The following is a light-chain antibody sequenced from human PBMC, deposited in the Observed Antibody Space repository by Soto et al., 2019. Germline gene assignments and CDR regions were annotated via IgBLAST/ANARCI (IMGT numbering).Light chain of an antibody. CDR1: QTITTS. CDR2: AAS. V-gene: IGKV3-20*01. J-gene: IGKJ3*01. CDR3: QQYGSTFT. Sequence: LTQSPGTLSLSPGETATLYCRASQTITTSLAWYQQKPGQAPRLLIYAASSRATGIPDRFSGSGSGTDITLTISGLEPEDFAVYYCQQYGSTFTFGPGTKVDIK.